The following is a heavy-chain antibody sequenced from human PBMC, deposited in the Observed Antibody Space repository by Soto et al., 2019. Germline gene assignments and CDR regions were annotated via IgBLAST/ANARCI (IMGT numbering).Heavy chain of an antibody. CDR1: GGSISSGGYY. CDR3: ARTELYCGGGGCSNCFDP. J-gene: IGHJ5*02. CDR2: IYYTGST. Sequence: QVQLQESGPGLVKPSQTLSLTCTVSGGSISSGGYYWSWIRQHPGKGLEWIGYIYYTGSTYYNPSLKGRVTITVDTTKNHSSVTLRSVTAAATAVYYCARTELYCGGGGCSNCFDPWGQGTLVTVSS. D-gene: IGHD2-15*01. V-gene: IGHV4-31*03.